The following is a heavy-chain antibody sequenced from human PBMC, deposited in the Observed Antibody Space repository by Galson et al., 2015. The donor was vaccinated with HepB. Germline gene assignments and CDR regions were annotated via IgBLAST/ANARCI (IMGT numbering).Heavy chain of an antibody. CDR1: GFTFSSYG. CDR2: ISYDGSNK. J-gene: IGHJ4*02. CDR3: AKAGFGEVLPPGKLDY. V-gene: IGHV3-30*18. D-gene: IGHD3-10*01. Sequence: SLRLSCAASGFTFSSYGMHWVRRAPGKGLEWVAVISYDGSNKYYADSVKGRFTISRDNSKNTLYLQMNSLRAEDTAVYYCAKAGFGEVLPPGKLDYWGQGTLVTVSS.